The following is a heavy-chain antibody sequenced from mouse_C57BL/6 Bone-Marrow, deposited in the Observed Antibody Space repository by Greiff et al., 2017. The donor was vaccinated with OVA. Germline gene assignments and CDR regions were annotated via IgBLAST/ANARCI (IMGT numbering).Heavy chain of an antibody. Sequence: QVQLKQSGTELVKPGASVKLSCKASGYTFTSYWMHWVKQRPGQGLEWIGNINPSNGGTNYNEKFKSKATLTVDKSSSTAYMQLSSLTSEDSAVYYCASSPYYGSSFDYWGQGTTLTVSS. CDR3: ASSPYYGSSFDY. J-gene: IGHJ2*01. CDR2: INPSNGGT. CDR1: GYTFTSYW. D-gene: IGHD1-1*01. V-gene: IGHV1-53*01.